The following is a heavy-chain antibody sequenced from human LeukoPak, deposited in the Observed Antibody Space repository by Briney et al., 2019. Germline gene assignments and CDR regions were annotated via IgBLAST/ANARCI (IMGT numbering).Heavy chain of an antibody. V-gene: IGHV3-7*01. CDR2: IKQDGSEK. CDR3: AKDAIIAAAGQDAFYI. CDR1: GFTFSSYW. J-gene: IGHJ3*02. D-gene: IGHD6-13*01. Sequence: GGSLRLSCAASGFTFSSYWMSWVRQAPGKGLEWVANIKQDGSEKYYVDSVKGRFTISRDNAKNSLYLQMNSLRAEDTAVYYWAKDAIIAAAGQDAFYILGQRTKVTVSS.